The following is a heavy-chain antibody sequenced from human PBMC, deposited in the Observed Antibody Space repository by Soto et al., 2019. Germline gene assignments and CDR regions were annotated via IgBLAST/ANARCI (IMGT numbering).Heavy chain of an antibody. J-gene: IGHJ5*02. CDR1: GYTFTSYD. CDR2: MNPNSGNT. Sequence: QVQLVQSGAEVKKPGASVKVSCKASGYTFTSYDINWVRQATGQGLEWMGWMNPNSGNTGYAQKFKGRVNMTRNTSIITAYMELSTLRSEDTAAYYCAREYSSGLSKAWGQGSLVTVSS. CDR3: AREYSSGLSKA. V-gene: IGHV1-8*01. D-gene: IGHD6-19*01.